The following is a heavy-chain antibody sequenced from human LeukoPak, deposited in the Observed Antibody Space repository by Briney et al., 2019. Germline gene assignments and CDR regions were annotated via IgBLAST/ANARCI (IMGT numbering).Heavy chain of an antibody. J-gene: IGHJ3*02. CDR3: ARVVRPLCVYQPRDAFDI. D-gene: IGHD2-2*01. V-gene: IGHV4-34*01. CDR1: GGSFIGYY. Sequence: SETLSLACSVYGGSFIGYYWSWIRQPPGKGLERIGEINHSGSTHYNPSLKSRVTISVDTSKNQFSLKLSSVTAADTAVYYCARVVRPLCVYQPRDAFDIWGQGTMVTVSS. CDR2: INHSGST.